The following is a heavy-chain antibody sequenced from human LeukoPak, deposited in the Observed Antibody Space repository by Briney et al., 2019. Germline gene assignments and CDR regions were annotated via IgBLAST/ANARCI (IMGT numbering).Heavy chain of an antibody. CDR2: INPSGGST. CDR1: GYTFTSYY. V-gene: IGHV1-46*01. J-gene: IGHJ3*02. Sequence: ASVKVSCKASGYTFTSYYMHWVRQAPGQGLEWMGIINPSGGSTSYAQKFQGRVTMTRDTSTSTVYMELSSLRSEDTAVYYCARDNRTYYYDSSGYYFIEGHHDAFDIWAKGQWSPSLQ. D-gene: IGHD3-22*01. CDR3: ARDNRTYYYDSSGYYFIEGHHDAFDI.